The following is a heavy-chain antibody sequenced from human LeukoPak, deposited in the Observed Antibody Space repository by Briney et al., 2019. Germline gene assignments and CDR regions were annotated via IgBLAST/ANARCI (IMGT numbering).Heavy chain of an antibody. Sequence: GASLQISCKGSGYNLTTSWISWVRQMPGKGLEWMGRIDPRDSYTDYNPSFQGHVTISADRSIRTAYLQWSGLKASDTAMYYCARGFGWSLDFWGQGTLVTVSS. J-gene: IGHJ4*02. V-gene: IGHV5-10-1*01. CDR3: ARGFGWSLDF. D-gene: IGHD6-19*01. CDR2: IDPRDSYT. CDR1: GYNLTTSW.